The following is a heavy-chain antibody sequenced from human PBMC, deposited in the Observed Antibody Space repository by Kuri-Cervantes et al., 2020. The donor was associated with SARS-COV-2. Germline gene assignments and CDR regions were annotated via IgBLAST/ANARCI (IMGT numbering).Heavy chain of an antibody. CDR1: GGSFSGYY. V-gene: IGHV4-34*01. Sequence: ESLKISCAVYGGSFSGYYWSWIRQPPGKGLEWIGEINHSGSTNYNPSLKSRVTISVDPSKNQFSLKLSSVTAADTAVYYCARHIVVVPAAPNWFDPWGQGTLVTVSS. CDR2: INHSGST. J-gene: IGHJ5*02. CDR3: ARHIVVVPAAPNWFDP. D-gene: IGHD2-2*01.